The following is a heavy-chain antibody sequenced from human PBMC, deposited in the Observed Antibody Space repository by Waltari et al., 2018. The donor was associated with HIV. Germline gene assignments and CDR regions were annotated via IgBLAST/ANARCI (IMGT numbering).Heavy chain of an antibody. CDR1: GFTFSSYG. J-gene: IGHJ4*02. V-gene: IGHV3-30*02. D-gene: IGHD2-21*02. Sequence: QVQLVESGGGVVQPGGSLRLSCAASGFTFSSYGMHWVRQAPGKGLEWVAFIRYDGSNKYYADSVKGRFTISRDNSKNTLYLQMNSLRAEDTAVYYCAKDMLVVTAILHYWGQGTLVTVSS. CDR3: AKDMLVVTAILHY. CDR2: IRYDGSNK.